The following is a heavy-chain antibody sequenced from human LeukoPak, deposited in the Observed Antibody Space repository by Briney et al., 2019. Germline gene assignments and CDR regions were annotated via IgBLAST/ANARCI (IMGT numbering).Heavy chain of an antibody. Sequence: SETLSLTCAVYGGSFSGYYWSWIRQPPGKGLEWIGEINHSGSTNYNPSLKSRVTISVDTSKNQFSLKLSSVTAADTAVYYCAEGYSSSWYGWFDPWGQGILVTVSS. V-gene: IGHV4-34*01. CDR3: AEGYSSSWYGWFDP. J-gene: IGHJ5*02. CDR1: GGSFSGYY. D-gene: IGHD6-13*01. CDR2: INHSGST.